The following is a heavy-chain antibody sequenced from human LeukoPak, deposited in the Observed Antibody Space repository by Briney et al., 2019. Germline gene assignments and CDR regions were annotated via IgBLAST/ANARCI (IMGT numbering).Heavy chain of an antibody. J-gene: IGHJ6*04. D-gene: IGHD5-18*01. V-gene: IGHV3-48*03. CDR1: GLTFSSYE. Sequence: PGGSLRLSCAASGLTFSSYEMNWVRQAPGKGLEWVSYISRSGNTIFYADSVKGRFTISRDNAKNSLYLQMNSLRAEDTAVYYCAREVAAMVMYYGMDVWGKGTTVTVSS. CDR2: ISRSGNTI. CDR3: AREVAAMVMYYGMDV.